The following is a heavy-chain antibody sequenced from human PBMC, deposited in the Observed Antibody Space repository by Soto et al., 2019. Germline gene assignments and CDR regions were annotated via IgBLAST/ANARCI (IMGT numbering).Heavy chain of an antibody. J-gene: IGHJ4*02. Sequence: ASVKVSCKASGYIFTDYYMHWVRQAPGQELGWMGRINPNSGGTNYAQKFQGRVTMTRDTSISTAYMELSSLRSEDTAVYYCARDHYDILTGYYIVGVPDYWGQGTLVTVSS. CDR2: INPNSGGT. D-gene: IGHD3-9*01. V-gene: IGHV1-2*06. CDR3: ARDHYDILTGYYIVGVPDY. CDR1: GYIFTDYY.